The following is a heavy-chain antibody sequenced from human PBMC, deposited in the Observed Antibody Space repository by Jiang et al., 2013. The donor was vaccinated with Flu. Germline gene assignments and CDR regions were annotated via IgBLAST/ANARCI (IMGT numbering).Heavy chain of an antibody. V-gene: IGHV4-59*08. Sequence: LSLTCTVSGGSISNYYWSWIRQAQGRDWSGLDIYITWEAQLQPSLESRLTISVDTSKNRFSLKLSSVTAADTAVYYCARPIQYQDASGAFDIWGQGTMVTVSS. CDR1: GGSISNYY. J-gene: IGHJ3*02. CDR3: ARPIQYQDASGAFDI. CDR2: YITWEA. D-gene: IGHD2-8*01.